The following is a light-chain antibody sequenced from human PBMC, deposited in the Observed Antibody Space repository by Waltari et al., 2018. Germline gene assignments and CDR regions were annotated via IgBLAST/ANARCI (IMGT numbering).Light chain of an antibody. V-gene: IGLV2-11*01. J-gene: IGLJ2*01. CDR3: CSYGGSKLI. CDR1: SSDVGGYNY. CDR2: EVT. Sequence: QSALTQPRSVSGSPGQSVTISCTGTSSDVGGYNYVSWYQQYPGKAPKLMIYEVTKRPSGVPDRFSGPKSGNTASLTISGLQAEDEADYYCCSYGGSKLIFGGGTKLTVL.